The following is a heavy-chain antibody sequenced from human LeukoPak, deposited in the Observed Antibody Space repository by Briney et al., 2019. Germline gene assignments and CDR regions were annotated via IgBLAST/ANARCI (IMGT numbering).Heavy chain of an antibody. D-gene: IGHD1-14*01. CDR2: IYSGGST. CDR1: GFTVSSNY. J-gene: IGHJ4*02. Sequence: GGSLRLSCAASGFTVSSNYMSWVRQAPGKGLEWVSVIYSGGSTYSADSVKGRFTISRDNSKNTLYLQVNSLRAEDTAVYYCARGAGVGNYFDYWGQGTLVTVSS. V-gene: IGHV3-66*01. CDR3: ARGAGVGNYFDY.